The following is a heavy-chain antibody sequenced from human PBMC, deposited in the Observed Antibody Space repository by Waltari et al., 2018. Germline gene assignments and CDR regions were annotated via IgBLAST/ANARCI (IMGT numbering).Heavy chain of an antibody. D-gene: IGHD3-22*01. CDR2: ISSSSSTI. CDR3: ARDHDDYYDSGAEYFQH. J-gene: IGHJ1*01. Sequence: QVQLQESGPGLVKPSETLSLTCTVSAGSISSSYWSWIRQPPGEGLEWVSYISSSSSTIYYADSVKGRFTISRDNAKNSLYLQMNSLRAEDTAVYYCARDHDDYYDSGAEYFQHWGQGTLVTVSS. V-gene: IGHV3-11*04. CDR1: AGSISSSY.